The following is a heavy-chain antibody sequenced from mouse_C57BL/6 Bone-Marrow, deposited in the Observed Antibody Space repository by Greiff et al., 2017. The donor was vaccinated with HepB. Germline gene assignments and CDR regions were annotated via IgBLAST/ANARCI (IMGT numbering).Heavy chain of an antibody. CDR1: GYSFTDYN. V-gene: IGHV1-39*01. CDR3: ARDVAITTDWYFDV. Sequence: EVKLVESGPELVKPGASVKISCKASGYSFTDYNMNWVKQSNGKSLEWIGVINPNYGTTSYNQKFKGKATLTVDQSSSTAYMQLNSLTSEDSAVYYCARDVAITTDWYFDVWGTGTTVTVSS. D-gene: IGHD1-1*01. J-gene: IGHJ1*03. CDR2: INPNYGTT.